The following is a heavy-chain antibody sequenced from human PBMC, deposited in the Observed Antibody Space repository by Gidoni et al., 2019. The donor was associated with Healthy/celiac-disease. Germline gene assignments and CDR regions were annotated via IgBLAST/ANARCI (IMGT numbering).Heavy chain of an antibody. J-gene: IGHJ6*02. CDR2: IKQDVSEK. CDR1: GFTFSSYW. Sequence: EVQLVESGGGLVQPGGSLRLSCAASGFTFSSYWMSWVRQAPGKGLEWVANIKQDVSEKYYVDSVKGRFTISRDNAKNSLYLQMNSLRAEDTAVYYCARDKRVGARFRYYYYGMDVWGQGTTVTVSS. D-gene: IGHD1-26*01. CDR3: ARDKRVGARFRYYYYGMDV. V-gene: IGHV3-7*03.